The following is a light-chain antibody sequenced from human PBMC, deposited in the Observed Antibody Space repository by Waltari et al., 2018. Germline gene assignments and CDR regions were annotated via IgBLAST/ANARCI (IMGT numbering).Light chain of an antibody. CDR1: SLRSHS. J-gene: IGLJ2*01. CDR3: NSRDSSGNHLVV. V-gene: IGLV3-19*01. Sequence: SSELTQDPAVSVALGQTVRITCHGDSLRSHSASWYQQKPGQAPALVIYGKNNRPSGIPDRLSGSSSGNTASLTITGAQAEDEADYYCNSRDSSGNHLVVFGGGTKLTVL. CDR2: GKN.